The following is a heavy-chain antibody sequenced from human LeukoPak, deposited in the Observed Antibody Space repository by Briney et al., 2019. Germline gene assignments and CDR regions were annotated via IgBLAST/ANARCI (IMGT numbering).Heavy chain of an antibody. V-gene: IGHV4-34*01. D-gene: IGHD6-6*01. Sequence: SETLSLTCTVSGGSISSYYWSWIRQPAGKGLEWIGEISHSGSTNYNPSLKSRVTISVDMSKKQFSLDLRFVTAADRAVYYCARGGSAAKGSSRRYFDYWGQGNLVTVSS. J-gene: IGHJ4*02. CDR3: ARGGSAAKGSSRRYFDY. CDR2: ISHSGST. CDR1: GGSISSYY.